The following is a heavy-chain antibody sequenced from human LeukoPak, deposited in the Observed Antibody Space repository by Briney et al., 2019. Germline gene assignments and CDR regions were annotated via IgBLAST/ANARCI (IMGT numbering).Heavy chain of an antibody. CDR3: ARPAKVGATPLCYFDY. Sequence: GGSLRLSCAASGFTFSDYYMSWIRQAPGKGLEWVSYISSSGSTIYYADSVKGRFTISRDNAKNSLYLQMNSLRAEDTAVYYCARPAKVGATPLCYFDYWGQGTLVTVSS. D-gene: IGHD1-26*01. J-gene: IGHJ4*02. V-gene: IGHV3-11*04. CDR2: ISSSGSTI. CDR1: GFTFSDYY.